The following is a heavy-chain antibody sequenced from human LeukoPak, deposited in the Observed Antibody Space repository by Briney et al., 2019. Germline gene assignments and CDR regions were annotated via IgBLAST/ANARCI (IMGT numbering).Heavy chain of an antibody. CDR3: ARDTKRSRARWENLGFDP. D-gene: IGHD1-26*01. CDR1: GYTFTSYG. V-gene: IGHV1-18*01. Sequence: APVKVSCKASGYTFTSYGISWVRQAPGQGLEWMGWISAYNGNTYYAQKLQGRVTMTTDTSTSTAYMELRSLRSDDTAVYYCARDTKRSRARWENLGFDPWGQGTLVTVSS. CDR2: ISAYNGNT. J-gene: IGHJ5*02.